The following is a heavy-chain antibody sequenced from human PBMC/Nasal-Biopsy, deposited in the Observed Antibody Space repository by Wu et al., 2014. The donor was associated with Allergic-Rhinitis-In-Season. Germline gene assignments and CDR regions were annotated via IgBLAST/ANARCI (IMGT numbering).Heavy chain of an antibody. Sequence: LRLSCAASGFTFSKYVMNWVRQAPGKGLEWVSTSGLGGDTYYTDSVKGRFTISRDNSKNTLYLQMNSLSVEDTAIYYCAGDLSRRLASDIWGHGTKVTVSS. CDR1: GFTFSKYV. J-gene: IGHJ3*02. CDR2: SGLGGDT. V-gene: IGHV3-23*01. CDR3: AGDLSRRLASDI. D-gene: IGHD2/OR15-2a*01.